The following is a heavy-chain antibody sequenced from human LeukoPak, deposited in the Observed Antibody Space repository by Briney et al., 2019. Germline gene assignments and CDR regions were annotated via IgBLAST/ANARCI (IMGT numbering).Heavy chain of an antibody. Sequence: QPGGSLRLSCAASGFTFGSYAMSWVRQAPGKGLQWVSAISGSATRTLYSDSVEGRFTISRDNSKNTLYLQMSSLGADDAAIYYCAEDRGIGATTVFDYWGQGTLVSVSS. J-gene: IGHJ4*02. CDR2: ISGSATRT. CDR3: AEDRGIGATTVFDY. CDR1: GFTFGSYA. D-gene: IGHD1-26*01. V-gene: IGHV3-23*01.